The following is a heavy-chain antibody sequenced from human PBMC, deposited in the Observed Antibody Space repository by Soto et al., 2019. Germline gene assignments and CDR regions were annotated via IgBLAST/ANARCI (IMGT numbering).Heavy chain of an antibody. CDR2: IYYNGSP. CDR1: SGSISSGAYY. CDR3: ARQNPYSTGSYYFDY. Sequence: TLSLTCTVSSGSISSGAYYWSRIRQHPGKGLEWIGYIYYNGSPYYNPSHRDRVTMSLATAQNQFSLRLSYVTAADTAVYFCARQNPYSTGSYYFDYWGQGSLVTVSS. J-gene: IGHJ4*02. V-gene: IGHV4-31*03. D-gene: IGHD6-19*01.